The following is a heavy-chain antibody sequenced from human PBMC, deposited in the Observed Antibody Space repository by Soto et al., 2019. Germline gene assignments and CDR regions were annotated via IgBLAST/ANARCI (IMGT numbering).Heavy chain of an antibody. J-gene: IGHJ1*01. V-gene: IGHV3-30-3*01. CDR1: GFTFSSYA. CDR2: ISYDGSNK. D-gene: IGHD1-1*01. Sequence: LRLSCAASGFTFSSYAMHWVRQAPGKGLEWVAVISYDGSNKYYADSVKGRFTISRDNSKNTLYLQMNSLRAEDTAVYYCARGNDANVDYFQHWGQGTLVTVPS. CDR3: ARGNDANVDYFQH.